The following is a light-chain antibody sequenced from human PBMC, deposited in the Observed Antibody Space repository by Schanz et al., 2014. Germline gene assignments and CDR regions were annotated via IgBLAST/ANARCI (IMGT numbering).Light chain of an antibody. CDR2: DVS. V-gene: IGLV2-11*01. Sequence: QSALTQPASVSGSPGQSITISCTGTSSDVGYTYLVSWYQQHPGKAPKLMIYDVSNRPSGVPARFSGSMSGNTASLTISVLQAEDEADYHCCSYVDSYTWVFGGGTKLTVL. CDR1: SSDVGYTYL. J-gene: IGLJ3*02. CDR3: CSYVDSYTWV.